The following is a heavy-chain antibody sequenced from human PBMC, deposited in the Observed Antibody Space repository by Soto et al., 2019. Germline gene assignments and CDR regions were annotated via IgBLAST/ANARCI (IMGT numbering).Heavy chain of an antibody. CDR3: ARVNIVVVVAATDGMDV. CDR1: GGSVGSGSYY. D-gene: IGHD2-15*01. Sequence: QVQLQESGPGLVKPSETLSLTCTVSGGSVGSGSYYWSWIRQPPGKGLEWIGYIYYSGSTNYNPSLKSRVTISVDTSKNQFSLKLSSVTAADTAVYYCARVNIVVVVAATDGMDVWGQGTTVTVSS. CDR2: IYYSGST. V-gene: IGHV4-61*01. J-gene: IGHJ6*02.